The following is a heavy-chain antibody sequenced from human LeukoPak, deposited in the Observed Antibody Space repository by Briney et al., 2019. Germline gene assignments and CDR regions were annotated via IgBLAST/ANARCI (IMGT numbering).Heavy chain of an antibody. J-gene: IGHJ4*02. CDR2: INHSGST. D-gene: IGHD6-19*01. CDR3: ASGRSGGKFDY. V-gene: IGHV4-34*01. Sequence: PSETLSLTCAVYGGSFSGYYWSWIRQPPGKGLEWIGEINHSGSTNYNPSLKSRVTISVDTSKNQFSLKLSSVTAADTAVYYCASGRSGGKFDYWGQGTLVTVSS. CDR1: GGSFSGYY.